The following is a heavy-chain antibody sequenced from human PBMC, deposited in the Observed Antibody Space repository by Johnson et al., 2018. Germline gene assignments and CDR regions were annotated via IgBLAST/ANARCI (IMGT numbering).Heavy chain of an antibody. CDR1: GFTFSNYG. D-gene: IGHD5-18*01. CDR2: ISYDGFNK. CDR3: AKALGAERYSHGYWYMDV. J-gene: IGHJ6*03. Sequence: QVQLVQSGGGVVQPGRSLRLSCAVSGFTFSNYGMHWVRQAPGKGLAWVAVISYDGFNKYYADSVKGRFTISRDNSKNKLSLQMNSLRPEDRAGYFWAKALGAERYSHGYWYMDVWGKGTTVTVSS. V-gene: IGHV3-30*18.